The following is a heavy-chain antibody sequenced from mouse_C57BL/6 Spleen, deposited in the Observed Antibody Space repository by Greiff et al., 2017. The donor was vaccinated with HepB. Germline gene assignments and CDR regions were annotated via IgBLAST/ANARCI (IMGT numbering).Heavy chain of an antibody. CDR1: GYTFTSYW. Sequence: QVQLQQPGAELVKPGASVKLSCTASGYTFTSYWMHWVKQRPGRGLEWIGRIDPNSGGTKYNEKFKSKATLTVDKPYSTAYMQLSSLTSEDSAVYYCARGNLLRFWGYAMDYWGQGTSVTVSS. CDR3: ARGNLLRFWGYAMDY. J-gene: IGHJ4*01. D-gene: IGHD2-4*01. V-gene: IGHV1-72*01. CDR2: IDPNSGGT.